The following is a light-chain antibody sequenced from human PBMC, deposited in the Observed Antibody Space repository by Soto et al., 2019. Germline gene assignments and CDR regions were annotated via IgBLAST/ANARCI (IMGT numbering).Light chain of an antibody. V-gene: IGLV2-14*01. J-gene: IGLJ2*01. CDR2: DVS. Sequence: QSVLTQPASVSGSPGQSITISCTGTSSDVGGYNYVSWYQQHPGKAPKLMIYDVSNRPSGVSNRFSGSKSCNTASRTISGLQAEDEADYYFSSYTSSSTVVFGGGTQLPVL. CDR3: SSYTSSSTVV. CDR1: SSDVGGYNY.